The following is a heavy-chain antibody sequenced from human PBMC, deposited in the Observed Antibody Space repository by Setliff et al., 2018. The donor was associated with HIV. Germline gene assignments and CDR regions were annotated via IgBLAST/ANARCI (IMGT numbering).Heavy chain of an antibody. CDR3: ARSGRGVRGVIIPGSYYYYMDV. D-gene: IGHD3-10*01. CDR1: GGAFSGYA. V-gene: IGHV1-69*13. J-gene: IGHJ6*03. CDR2: IIPIFGTA. Sequence: ASVKVSCKASGGAFSGYAISWVRQAPGQGLEWMGGIIPIFGTANYAQKFQGRVTITADESTSTAYMELRSPRSEDTAVYYCARSGRGVRGVIIPGSYYYYMDVWGRGTTVTVSS.